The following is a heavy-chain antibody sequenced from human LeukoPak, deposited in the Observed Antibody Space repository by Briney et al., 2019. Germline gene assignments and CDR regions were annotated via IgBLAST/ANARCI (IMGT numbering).Heavy chain of an antibody. CDR3: ARGESEETGTRPDAFDI. J-gene: IGHJ3*02. Sequence: ASAKVSCKASGYTFTGYYMHWVRQAPGQGLEWMGWINPNSGGTKYAQKFQGRVTMTRDTSISTAYMELTRLRSDDTAVYYCARGESEETGTRPDAFDIWGQGSMVTVSS. CDR1: GYTFTGYY. D-gene: IGHD6-13*01. CDR2: INPNSGGT. V-gene: IGHV1-2*02.